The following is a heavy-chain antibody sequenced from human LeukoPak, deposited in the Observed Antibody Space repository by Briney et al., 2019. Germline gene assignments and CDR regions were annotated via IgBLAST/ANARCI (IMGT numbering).Heavy chain of an antibody. V-gene: IGHV3-21*01. Sequence: PGGSLRLSCAASGFTFSTYSMNWVRQAPGKGLEWVSSISSGSTDIYHADSVKGRFTISRDNAQNSLYLQMNSLRAEDTALYYCARRFDYWGQGTLVTVSS. CDR3: ARRFDY. CDR2: ISSGSTDI. J-gene: IGHJ4*02. CDR1: GFTFSTYS.